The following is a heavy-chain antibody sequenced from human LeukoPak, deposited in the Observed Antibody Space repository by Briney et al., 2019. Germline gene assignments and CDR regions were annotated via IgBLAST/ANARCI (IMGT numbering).Heavy chain of an antibody. CDR1: GFTFSDVW. Sequence: GGSLRLSCAASGFTFSDVWMSWVRQAPGKRLKWVANIRQDGSDKYYADSVKGRFTISRDNAENSLYLQMNSLRAEDTAIYYCATSTAAAGTDWGQGTLVTVSS. CDR3: ATSTAAAGTD. V-gene: IGHV3-7*03. CDR2: IRQDGSDK. J-gene: IGHJ4*02. D-gene: IGHD6-13*01.